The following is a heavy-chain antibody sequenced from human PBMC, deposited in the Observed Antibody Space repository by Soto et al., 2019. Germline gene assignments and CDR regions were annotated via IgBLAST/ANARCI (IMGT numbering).Heavy chain of an antibody. D-gene: IGHD5-18*01. Sequence: QVQLVQSGAEEKKPGASVKVSCKASGYTFTSYAMHWVRQAPGQRLEWMGWINAGNGNTKYSQKFQGRVTITRDTSASTAYMELSSLRSEDTAVYYCASDGYSYGFGYYGMDVWGQGTTVTVSS. V-gene: IGHV1-3*05. CDR1: GYTFTSYA. J-gene: IGHJ6*02. CDR3: ASDGYSYGFGYYGMDV. CDR2: INAGNGNT.